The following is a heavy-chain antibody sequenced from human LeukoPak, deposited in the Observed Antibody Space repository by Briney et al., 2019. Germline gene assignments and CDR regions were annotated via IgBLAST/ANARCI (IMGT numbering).Heavy chain of an antibody. V-gene: IGHV4-59*08. CDR2: IYYSGST. J-gene: IGHJ6*02. CDR3: ARLLYGSGSYYYYYYYGMDV. D-gene: IGHD3-10*01. Sequence: PSETLSLTCTVSGGSISSYYWSWIRQPPGKGLEWIGYIYYSGSTNHNPSLKSRVTISVDTSKNQFSLKLSSVTAADTAVYYCARLLYGSGSYYYYYYYGMDVWGQGTTVTVSS. CDR1: GGSISSYY.